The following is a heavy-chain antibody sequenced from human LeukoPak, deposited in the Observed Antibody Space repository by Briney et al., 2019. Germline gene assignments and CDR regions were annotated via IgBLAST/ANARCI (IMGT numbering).Heavy chain of an antibody. J-gene: IGHJ4*02. CDR3: ARSYDYYDSSGYLPPPYYFDY. D-gene: IGHD3-22*01. CDR1: GGSISSSNW. V-gene: IGHV4-4*02. CDR2: IYHSGST. Sequence: SETLSLTCAVSGGSISSSNWWSWVRQPPGKGLEWIGEIYHSGSTNYNPSLKSRVTISVDTSKNQFSLKLSSVTAADTAVFYCARSYDYYDSSGYLPPPYYFDYWGQGTLVTVSS.